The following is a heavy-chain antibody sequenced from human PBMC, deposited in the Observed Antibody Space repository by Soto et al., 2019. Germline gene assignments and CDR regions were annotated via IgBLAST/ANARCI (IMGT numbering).Heavy chain of an antibody. CDR1: VFTFSNYG. D-gene: IGHD3-3*01. CDR2: ISYDGSNR. V-gene: IGHV3-30-3*01. Sequence: GGSLRLSCAASVFTFSNYGMHWVRQAPGKGLEWVAVISYDGSNRYYADSVKGRFTISRDNSKNTLYLQMNSLRAEDAAVYYCARDLWEYDFWSGYSTTSYGMDVWGQGTTVTVSS. J-gene: IGHJ6*02. CDR3: ARDLWEYDFWSGYSTTSYGMDV.